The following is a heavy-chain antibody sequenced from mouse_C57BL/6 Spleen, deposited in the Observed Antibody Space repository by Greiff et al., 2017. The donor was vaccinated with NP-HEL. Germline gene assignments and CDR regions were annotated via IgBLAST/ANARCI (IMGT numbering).Heavy chain of an antibody. D-gene: IGHD4-1*01. V-gene: IGHV1-81*01. Sequence: VQLQQSGAELARPGASVKLSCKASGYTFTSYGISWVKQRTGQGLEWIGEIYPRSGNTYYNEKFKGKATLTTDKSSSTAYMELRSRTSEDSAIFFCARRGTVYYFDCWGQGTTLTVPS. CDR2: IYPRSGNT. CDR1: GYTFTSYG. J-gene: IGHJ2*01. CDR3: ARRGTVYYFDC.